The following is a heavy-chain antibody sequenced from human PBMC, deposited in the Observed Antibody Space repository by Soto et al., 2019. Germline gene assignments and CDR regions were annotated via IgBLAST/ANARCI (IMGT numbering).Heavy chain of an antibody. CDR1: GGSFSGYY. CDR2: VNHSGTT. V-gene: IGHV4-34*01. Sequence: SETLSLTCAVYGGSFSGYYWTWIRQSPEKGLEWIGEVNHSGTTYYNPSLKTRVTISVHTPKNQFSLKMSSETAADTAVYYCARGIGYCSSINCYSSRRLRFDSWGQGTLVTVSS. D-gene: IGHD2-2*01. J-gene: IGHJ4*02. CDR3: ARGIGYCSSINCYSSRRLRFDS.